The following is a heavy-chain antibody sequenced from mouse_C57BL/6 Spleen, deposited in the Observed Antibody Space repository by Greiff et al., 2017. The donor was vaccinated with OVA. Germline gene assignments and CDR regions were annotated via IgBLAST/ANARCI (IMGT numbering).Heavy chain of an antibody. V-gene: IGHV1-82*01. D-gene: IGHD1-1*02. J-gene: IGHJ1*03. CDR3: ARGGGRYWYFDV. CDR1: GYAFSSSW. Sequence: QVQLQQSGPELVKPGASVKISCKASGYAFSSSWMNWVKQRPGKGLEWIGRIYPGDGDTNYNGKFKGKATLTADKSSSTACMQLSSLTSEDSAVYFCARGGGRYWYFDVWGTGTTVTVSS. CDR2: IYPGDGDT.